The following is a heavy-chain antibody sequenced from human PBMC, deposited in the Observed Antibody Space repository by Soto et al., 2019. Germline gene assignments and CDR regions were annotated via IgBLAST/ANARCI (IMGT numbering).Heavy chain of an antibody. D-gene: IGHD3-22*01. J-gene: IGHJ4*02. Sequence: SETLSLTCAVSGGSIRSNNRWSWVRQPPGKGLEWIGEIFHSGSTNYNPSLKTRVTISVDKSKNQFSLKLSSVTAADTAVYYCARGTFYYDSHAYYGYWGQGTVVTVSS. CDR3: ARGTFYYDSHAYYGY. V-gene: IGHV4-4*02. CDR1: GGSIRSNNR. CDR2: IFHSGST.